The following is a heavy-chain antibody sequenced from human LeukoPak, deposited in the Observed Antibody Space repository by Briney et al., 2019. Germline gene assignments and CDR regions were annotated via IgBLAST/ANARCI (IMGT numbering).Heavy chain of an antibody. D-gene: IGHD6-13*01. V-gene: IGHV4-39*01. Sequence: SETVSLTCTVSGGSISSSSYYWGWIRQPPGKGLEWIGSIYYSGSTYYNPALRSRVTISVDTSKNHFSLKLSSVTAADTAVYYCARHLGGIAAAGIVGYWGQGTLVTVSS. CDR3: ARHLGGIAAAGIVGY. CDR2: IYYSGST. CDR1: GGSISSSSYY. J-gene: IGHJ4*02.